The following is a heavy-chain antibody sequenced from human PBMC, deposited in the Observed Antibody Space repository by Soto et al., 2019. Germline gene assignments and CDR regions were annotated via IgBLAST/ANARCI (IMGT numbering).Heavy chain of an antibody. D-gene: IGHD3-22*01. V-gene: IGHV3-23*01. Sequence: SGGSLRLSCAASGFTFSSYAVSWVRQAPGKGPEWISSISGSGSTIYYAGSVKGRFTISRDNSKNTLYLQMSSLRAEDTAVYYCAKVFYYYDSSGYYYFDYWGQGTLVTVSS. CDR1: GFTFSSYA. J-gene: IGHJ4*02. CDR3: AKVFYYYDSSGYYYFDY. CDR2: ISGSGSTI.